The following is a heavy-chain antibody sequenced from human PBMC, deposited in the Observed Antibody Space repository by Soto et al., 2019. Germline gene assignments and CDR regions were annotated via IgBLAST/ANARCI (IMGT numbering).Heavy chain of an antibody. Sequence: ASVKVSCKASGYTFNSYYMHWVRHAPGQGLEWMGIINPSGGSTSYAQKFQGRVTMTRDTSTSTVYMELSSLRSEDTAVYYCARGGYNIYGMDVWGQGTTVNVSS. CDR1: GYTFNSYY. CDR3: ARGGYNIYGMDV. D-gene: IGHD3-22*01. CDR2: INPSGGST. V-gene: IGHV1-46*02. J-gene: IGHJ6*02.